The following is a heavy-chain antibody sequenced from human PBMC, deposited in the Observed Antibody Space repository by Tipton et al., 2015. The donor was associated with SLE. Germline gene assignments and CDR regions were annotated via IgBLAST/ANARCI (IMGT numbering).Heavy chain of an antibody. CDR1: GGSFSGSY. CDR2: INHSGST. D-gene: IGHD1-26*01. Sequence: TLSLTCAVYGGSFSGSYWSWIRQPPGKGLEWIGEINHSGSTNYNPSLKSRLTISVDTSKNQFSLRLSSVTAADTAVYYCARPTGATCAEYFQHWGQGTLVTVSS. J-gene: IGHJ1*01. CDR3: ARPTGATCAEYFQH. V-gene: IGHV4-34*01.